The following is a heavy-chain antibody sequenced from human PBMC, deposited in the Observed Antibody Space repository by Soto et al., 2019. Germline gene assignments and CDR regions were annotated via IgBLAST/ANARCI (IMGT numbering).Heavy chain of an antibody. CDR1: GGAISGYY. CDR2: IYSSGST. J-gene: IGHJ5*02. D-gene: IGHD3-3*01. Sequence: LSLTCTVPGGAISGYYWTWIRQSDGEGLEWIGRIYSSGSTNYNPSLKSRVTISLDASMNYFSLRLSSVTAADTAVYYCARGQRFSDWFDPWGQGTLVTVYS. CDR3: ARGQRFSDWFDP. V-gene: IGHV4-4*07.